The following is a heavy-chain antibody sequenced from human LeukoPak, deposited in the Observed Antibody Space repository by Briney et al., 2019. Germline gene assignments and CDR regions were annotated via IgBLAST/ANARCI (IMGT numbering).Heavy chain of an antibody. CDR2: IYYSGST. J-gene: IGHJ4*02. V-gene: IGHV4-39*02. Sequence: SETLSLTCSVSGGSISSSSYYWGWIRQPPGKGLEWIGSIYYSGSTYYNPSLKSRVTISVDTSKNHFSLKLSSVTAADTAVYYCARDSSGPFDYWGQGTLVTVSS. CDR3: ARDSSGPFDY. CDR1: GGSISSSSYY. D-gene: IGHD6-19*01.